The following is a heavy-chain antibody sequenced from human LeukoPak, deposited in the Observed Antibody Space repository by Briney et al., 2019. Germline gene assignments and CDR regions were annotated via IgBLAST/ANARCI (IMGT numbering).Heavy chain of an antibody. D-gene: IGHD5-12*01. CDR1: GFTFSSYE. CDR3: ARVEASGYDYGAFDY. CDR2: ISSSGSTI. V-gene: IGHV3-48*03. J-gene: IGHJ4*02. Sequence: GGSLRLSCAASGFTFSSYEMNWVRQAPGKGLEWVSYISSSGSTIYYADSVKGRFTISRDNAKNSLYLQMNSLRAEDTAVYYCARVEASGYDYGAFDYWGQGTLVTVPS.